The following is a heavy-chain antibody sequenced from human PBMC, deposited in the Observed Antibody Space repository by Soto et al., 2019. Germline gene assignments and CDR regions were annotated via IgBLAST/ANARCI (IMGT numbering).Heavy chain of an antibody. V-gene: IGHV3-73*01. D-gene: IGHD4-4*01. Sequence: GGSLRLSCAASGFTFSGSVIHWVRQAPGKGLEWVGRIGSKANGYATAYGPSVKGRFTISRADSRNTAFLQMSSLKIEDTAVYYCSGGENDYNYYYYFPMDVWGQGTTVTVSS. J-gene: IGHJ6*02. CDR3: SGGENDYNYYYYFPMDV. CDR2: IGSKANGYAT. CDR1: GFTFSGSV.